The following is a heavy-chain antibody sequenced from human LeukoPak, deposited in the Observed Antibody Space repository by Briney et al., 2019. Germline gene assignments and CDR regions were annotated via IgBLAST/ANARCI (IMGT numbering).Heavy chain of an antibody. CDR3: ARDQVLRFLEY. V-gene: IGHV1-46*01. D-gene: IGHD3-3*01. Sequence: ASVKVSCKASGYTFTSYYMHWVRQAPGQGLEWMGIINPSGGSTSYAQKFQGRVTMTRDTSTSTVYMELSSLRSDDTAVYYCARDQVLRFLEYWGQGTLVTVSS. CDR2: INPSGGST. CDR1: GYTFTSYY. J-gene: IGHJ4*02.